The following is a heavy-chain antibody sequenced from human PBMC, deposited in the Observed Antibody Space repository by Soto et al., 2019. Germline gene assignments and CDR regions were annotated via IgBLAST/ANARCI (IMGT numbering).Heavy chain of an antibody. Sequence: QVQLQESGPGLVKPSQTLSLTCTVSGGSISSGGYYWSWIRQHPGKGLEWIGYIYYSGSTYYNPSLKSRVTITVDESKNQFFLKLSSVTAEDTAVYYCASTVPPPGVRRTWYFDLWGRGTMVTGSS. CDR2: IYYSGST. D-gene: IGHD7-27*01. CDR3: ASTVPPPGVRRTWYFDL. V-gene: IGHV4-31*03. J-gene: IGHJ2*01. CDR1: GGSISSGGYY.